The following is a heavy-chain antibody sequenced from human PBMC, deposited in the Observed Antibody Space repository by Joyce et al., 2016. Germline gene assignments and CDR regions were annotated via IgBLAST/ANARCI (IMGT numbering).Heavy chain of an antibody. J-gene: IGHJ4*02. Sequence: QITLKESGPTLVKPTQTLTLTCTFSGFSLSSTGRGVGWIRQPPGKALEWLAIVYWNDDKTYSPSLESRLTITKDTSENQVALTMTNMDPEDTATYYCAHLLKGTLYYFDYWGQGMLVPVSS. CDR2: VYWNDDK. V-gene: IGHV2-5*01. CDR1: GFSLSSTGRG. CDR3: AHLLKGTLYYFDY. D-gene: IGHD1-7*01.